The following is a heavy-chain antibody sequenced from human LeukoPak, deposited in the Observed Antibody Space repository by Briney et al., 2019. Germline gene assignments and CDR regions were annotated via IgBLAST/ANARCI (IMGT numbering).Heavy chain of an antibody. D-gene: IGHD6-6*01. CDR1: GGSISSSSYY. J-gene: IGHJ4*02. CDR2: IYYSGST. CDR3: ARANPFLVGPARYYFDY. V-gene: IGHV4-39*07. Sequence: SETLSLTCTVSGGSISSSSYYWGWIRQPPGKGLEWIGSIYYSGSTYYNPSPKSRVTISVDTSKNQFSLKLSSVTAADTAVYYCARANPFLVGPARYYFDYWGQGTLVTVSS.